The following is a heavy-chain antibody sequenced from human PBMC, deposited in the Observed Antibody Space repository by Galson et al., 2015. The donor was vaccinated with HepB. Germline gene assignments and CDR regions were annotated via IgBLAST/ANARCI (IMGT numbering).Heavy chain of an antibody. CDR1: GGSMSNYY. J-gene: IGHJ2*01. CDR2: TYYSGST. V-gene: IGHV4-59*01. CDR3: ARWSGSYPSQYFEL. D-gene: IGHD1-26*01. Sequence: TLSLTCTASGGSMSNYYWSWVRQPPGKGLEWIAQTYYSGSTNYNPSAKSRVTIPVDTANNQLSLELTSVTPSDTAISYCARWSGSYPSQYFELWGRGTQVTVSS.